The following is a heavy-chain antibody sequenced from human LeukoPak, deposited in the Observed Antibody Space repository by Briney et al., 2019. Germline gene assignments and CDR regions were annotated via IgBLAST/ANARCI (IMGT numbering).Heavy chain of an antibody. Sequence: GGPLRLSCAASGFTFNNYDMHWVRHVIGKGLEWVSAVDSAGAPYYAGSVKGRFTISRENAKKSLYLQMDSLGAGDTAVYYCVKEALTVAGNWHFDLWGRGTLVTVSS. D-gene: IGHD6-19*01. CDR3: VKEALTVAGNWHFDL. V-gene: IGHV3-13*05. CDR1: GFTFNNYD. J-gene: IGHJ2*01. CDR2: VDSAGAP.